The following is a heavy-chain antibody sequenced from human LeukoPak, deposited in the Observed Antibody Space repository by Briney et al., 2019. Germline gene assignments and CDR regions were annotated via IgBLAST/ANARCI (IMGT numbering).Heavy chain of an antibody. Sequence: GGSLRLSCAASGFTFSSYGMHWVRQAPGKGLEWVAFTRYDGSNKYYADSVKGRFTISRDNSKNTLYLQMNSLRAEDTAVYYCAKEGDGYLHYYHMDVWGKGTTVTVSS. CDR3: AKEGDGYLHYYHMDV. D-gene: IGHD5-24*01. CDR1: GFTFSSYG. CDR2: TRYDGSNK. V-gene: IGHV3-30*02. J-gene: IGHJ6*03.